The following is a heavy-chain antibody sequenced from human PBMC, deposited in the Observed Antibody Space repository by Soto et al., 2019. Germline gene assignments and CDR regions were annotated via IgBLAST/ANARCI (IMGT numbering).Heavy chain of an antibody. CDR1: GFTFDDYA. D-gene: IGHD3-10*01. Sequence: GGSLRLSCAASGFTFDDYAMHWVRQAPGKGLEWVSGISWNSGSIGYADSVKGRFTISRDNAKNSLYLQMNSLRAEDTALYYCASVSITMVRGPDYWGQGTLVTVSS. V-gene: IGHV3-9*01. CDR2: ISWNSGSI. J-gene: IGHJ4*02. CDR3: ASVSITMVRGPDY.